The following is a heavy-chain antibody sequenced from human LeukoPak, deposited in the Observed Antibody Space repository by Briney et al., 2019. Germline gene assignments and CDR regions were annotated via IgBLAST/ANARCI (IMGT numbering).Heavy chain of an antibody. J-gene: IGHJ6*03. CDR2: IYPGDSDT. D-gene: IGHD3-10*01. CDR1: GYSFTSYW. CDR3: ARLERGQYYYYYMDV. V-gene: IGHV5-51*03. Sequence: GESLKISCKGSGYSFTSYWIGWVRQMPGKGLERMGIIYPGDSDTRYSPSFQGQVTISADKSISTAYLQWSSLKASDTAMYYCARLERGQYYYYYMDVWGKGTTVTISS.